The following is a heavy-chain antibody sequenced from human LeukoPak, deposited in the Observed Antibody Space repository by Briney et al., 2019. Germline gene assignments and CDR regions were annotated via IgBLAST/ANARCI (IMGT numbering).Heavy chain of an antibody. CDR1: GYTFTSYD. CDR3: ATCPPFTRYYYMDV. CDR2: MNPNSGNT. D-gene: IGHD2-15*01. J-gene: IGHJ6*03. V-gene: IGHV1-8*03. Sequence: ASVKVSCKASGYTFTSYDINWVRQATGQGPEWMGWMNPNSGNTGYAQKFQGRVTITRNTSISTAYMELSSLRSEDTAVYYCATCPPFTRYYYMDVWGKGTTVTVSS.